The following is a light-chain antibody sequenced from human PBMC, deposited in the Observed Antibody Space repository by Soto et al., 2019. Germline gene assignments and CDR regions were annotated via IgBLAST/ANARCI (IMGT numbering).Light chain of an antibody. Sequence: DIVMTQSPDSLAVSLGERATINCKSSQSVLYSSNNKNYLAWYQQKPGQPPKLLIYWASTRESGVPDRFSGSGSGTDFTLTISSLQAEDVALYYCQQYYTIPPAFGPGTKVDIK. CDR2: WAS. J-gene: IGKJ3*01. V-gene: IGKV4-1*01. CDR1: QSVLYSSNNKNY. CDR3: QQYYTIPPA.